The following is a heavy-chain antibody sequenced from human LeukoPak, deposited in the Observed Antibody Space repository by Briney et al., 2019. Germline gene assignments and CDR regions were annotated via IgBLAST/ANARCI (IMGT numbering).Heavy chain of an antibody. V-gene: IGHV3-7*01. CDR2: IKQDGSEE. CDR3: ARDYYDSSGYYHVGYFDY. J-gene: IGHJ4*02. D-gene: IGHD3-22*01. CDR1: GFTFSSYW. Sequence: GSLRLSCAASGFTFSSYWMSWVRQAPGKGLEWVANIKQDGSEEYYVDSVKGRFTISRDNAKNSLYLQMNSLRAEDTAVYYCARDYYDSSGYYHVGYFDYWGQGTLVTVSS.